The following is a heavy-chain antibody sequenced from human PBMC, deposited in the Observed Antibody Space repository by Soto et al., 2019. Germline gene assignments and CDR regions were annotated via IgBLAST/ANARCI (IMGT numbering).Heavy chain of an antibody. CDR3: AKSGQSSWANMDV. J-gene: IGHJ6*02. CDR1: GFTFSSYA. CDR2: ISGSGDST. Sequence: EVQLLESGGGLVQPGGSLRLSCAASGFTFSSYAINWVRQAPGKGLEWVSTISGSGDSTYYADSVKGRFTISRDNSKNTLSLQMNSLRVEDTAVYYCAKSGQSSWANMDVWGQGTTVTVSS. V-gene: IGHV3-23*01. D-gene: IGHD2-2*01.